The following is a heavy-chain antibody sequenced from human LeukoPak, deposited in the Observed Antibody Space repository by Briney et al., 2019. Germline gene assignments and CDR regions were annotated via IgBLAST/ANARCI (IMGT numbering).Heavy chain of an antibody. CDR1: GGSISDYY. D-gene: IGHD4-11*01. CDR3: ARERDYSNAYVMDV. V-gene: IGHV4-4*07. J-gene: IGHJ6*02. Sequence: SETLSLTCTASGGSISDYYWSWIRQPAGKGLEWIGRFYTSGSTNYNPSLKSRVTMSVDTSKNQFSLRLSSVTAADTAVYYCARERDYSNAYVMDVWGQGTTVTVSS. CDR2: FYTSGST.